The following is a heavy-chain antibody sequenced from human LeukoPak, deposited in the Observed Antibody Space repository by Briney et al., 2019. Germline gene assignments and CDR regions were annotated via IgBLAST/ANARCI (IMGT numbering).Heavy chain of an antibody. V-gene: IGHV4-30-4*01. J-gene: IGHJ4*02. Sequence: SQTLSLTCTVSGGSISSGDYYWSWIRQPPGKGLEWIVYIYYSGSTYYNPSLKSRVTISVDTAKNQFSLKLSSVTAADTDVYYCARGTEDYGGNSEWYFDYWGQGTLVTVSS. CDR3: ARGTEDYGGNSEWYFDY. D-gene: IGHD4-23*01. CDR2: IYYSGST. CDR1: GGSISSGDYY.